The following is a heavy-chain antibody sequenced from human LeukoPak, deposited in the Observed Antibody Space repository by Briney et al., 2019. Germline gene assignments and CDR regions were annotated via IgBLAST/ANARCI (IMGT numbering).Heavy chain of an antibody. CDR1: GYTFTSYD. D-gene: IGHD2-2*01. V-gene: IGHV1-8*03. J-gene: IGHJ5*02. CDR3: ARGGVVPAAISNWFDP. CDR2: MNPNSGNT. Sequence: ASVKVSCKASGYTFTSYDINWVRQATGQGLEWMGWMNPNSGNTGYAQKFQGRVTITRNTSISTAYMELSSLRSEDTAVYYCARGGVVPAAISNWFDPWGQGTLVTVSS.